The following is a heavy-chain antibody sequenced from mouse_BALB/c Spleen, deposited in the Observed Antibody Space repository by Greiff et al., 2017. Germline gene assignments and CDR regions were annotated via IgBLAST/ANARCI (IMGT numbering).Heavy chain of an antibody. CDR3: ARSGEFDY. CDR1: GYTFTSYW. D-gene: IGHD3-2*02. Sequence: VKLMESGAELARPGASVKLSCKASGYTFTSYWMQWVKQRPGQGLEWIGAIYPGDGDTRYTQKFKGKATLTADKSSSTAYMQLSSLASEDSAVYYCARSGEFDYWGQGTTLTVSS. V-gene: IGHV1-87*01. J-gene: IGHJ2*01. CDR2: IYPGDGDT.